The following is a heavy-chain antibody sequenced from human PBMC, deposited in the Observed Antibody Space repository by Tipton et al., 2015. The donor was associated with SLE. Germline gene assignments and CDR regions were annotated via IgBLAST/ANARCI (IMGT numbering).Heavy chain of an antibody. CDR3: ARDMSGYYHFDS. J-gene: IGHJ4*02. CDR2: VYYTGNT. V-gene: IGHV4-39*06. CDR1: GDSISSSSYY. D-gene: IGHD3-3*01. Sequence: TLSLTCIVSGDSISSSSYYWGWIRQPPGKGLEWVGTVYYTGNTFYNPSLKSRVTISPDTSKNQVTLTLKSVAAADTAVYFCARDMSGYYHFDSWGQGTLVTVSS.